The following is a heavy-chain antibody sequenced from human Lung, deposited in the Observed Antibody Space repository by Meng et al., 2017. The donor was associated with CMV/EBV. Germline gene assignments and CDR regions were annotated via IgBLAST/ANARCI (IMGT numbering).Heavy chain of an antibody. Sequence: GESLKISCAASGFTFSDYYMDWVRQAPGKGLEWAGRTRNKASSYSTEYAASVKGRFTISRDDSKNSLYLQMNSLKVEDTAVYYWARPGTTTRYFDCWGPGTLVTVSS. CDR3: ARPGTTTRYFDC. J-gene: IGHJ4*02. CDR1: GFTFSDYY. D-gene: IGHD1-7*01. CDR2: TRNKASSYST. V-gene: IGHV3-72*01.